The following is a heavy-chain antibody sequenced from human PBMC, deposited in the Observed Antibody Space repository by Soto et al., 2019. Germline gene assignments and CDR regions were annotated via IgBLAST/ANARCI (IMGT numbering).Heavy chain of an antibody. V-gene: IGHV6-1*01. CDR3: ARDPTLGYCSSTSSWFDP. CDR1: GDSVSSNSAA. J-gene: IGHJ5*02. D-gene: IGHD2-2*01. CDR2: TYYRSKWYN. Sequence: SQTLSLTFAISGDSVSSNSAAWNWIRQSPSRGLEWLGRTYYRSKWYNDYAVPVKSRITINPDTSKNQFSLQLNSVTPEDTAVYYCARDPTLGYCSSTSSWFDPWGQGTLVTVSS.